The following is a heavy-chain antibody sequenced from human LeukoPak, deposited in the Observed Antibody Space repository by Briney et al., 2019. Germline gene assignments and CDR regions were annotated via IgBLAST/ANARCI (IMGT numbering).Heavy chain of an antibody. V-gene: IGHV4-59*01. CDR1: GGSISSYY. CDR3: ARSLWYYDS. J-gene: IGHJ4*02. D-gene: IGHD3-22*01. Sequence: SETLSLTCTVYGGSISSYYWSWIRQPPGKGLECIGYIYYSGSTNYNPSLKSRVTISVDTSKNQFSLKLSSVTAADTAVYYCARSLWYYDSWGQGTLVTVSS. CDR2: IYYSGST.